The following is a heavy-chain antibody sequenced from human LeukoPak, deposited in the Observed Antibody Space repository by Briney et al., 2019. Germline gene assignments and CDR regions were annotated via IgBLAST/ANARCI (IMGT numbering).Heavy chain of an antibody. CDR3: ARVSRVTKSTIFGVVTTTYYYYMDV. V-gene: IGHV4-61*09. J-gene: IGHJ6*03. Sequence: SETLSLTCTVSGGSISSSSYSWSWIRQPAGKGLEWIGHIYTSGSTNYNPSLKSRVTMSVDTSKNQFSLKLSSVTAADTAVYYCARVSRVTKSTIFGVVTTTYYYYMDVWGKGTTVTVSS. CDR2: IYTSGST. CDR1: GGSISSSSYS. D-gene: IGHD3-3*01.